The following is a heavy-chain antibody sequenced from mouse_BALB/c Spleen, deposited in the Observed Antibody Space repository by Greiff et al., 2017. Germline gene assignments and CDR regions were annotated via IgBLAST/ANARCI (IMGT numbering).Heavy chain of an antibody. CDR3: ARSGLLQGFDY. J-gene: IGHJ2*01. Sequence: QVQLKESGAELVRPGTSVKVSCKASGYAFTNYLIEWVKQRPGQGLEWIGVINPGSGGTNYNEKFKGKATLTADKSSSTAYMQLSSLTSDDSAVYFCARSGLLQGFDYWGQGTTLTVSS. V-gene: IGHV1-54*01. D-gene: IGHD2-3*01. CDR2: INPGSGGT. CDR1: GYAFTNYL.